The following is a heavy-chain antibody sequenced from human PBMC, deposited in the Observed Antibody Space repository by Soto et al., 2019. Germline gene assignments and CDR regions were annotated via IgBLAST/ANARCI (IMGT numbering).Heavy chain of an antibody. D-gene: IGHD6-19*01. CDR1: GFTFDDYA. CDR3: AKDRRSSGWYWLASDI. Sequence: EVQLVESGGGLVQPGRALRLSCAASGFTFDDYAMHWVRQAPGKGLEWVSGISWNSGSIGYADSVKGRFTISRDNAKNTLDLQMNRLRAEDTALYYCAKDRRSSGWYWLASDIWGQVTMVTV. CDR2: ISWNSGSI. J-gene: IGHJ3*02. V-gene: IGHV3-9*01.